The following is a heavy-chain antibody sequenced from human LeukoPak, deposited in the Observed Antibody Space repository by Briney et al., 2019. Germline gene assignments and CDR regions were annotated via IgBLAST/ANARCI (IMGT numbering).Heavy chain of an antibody. Sequence: GGSLRLSCAASGFTFGSYGMHWVRQAPGKGLEWVSRSNSDGSSTVYADSVKGRFTISRDNAKNTLYLQMNSLRAEDTAVYYCARGAGIYYTTGWTGWFDPWGQGTLVTVTS. CDR3: ARGAGIYYTTGWTGWFDP. J-gene: IGHJ5*02. V-gene: IGHV3-74*01. CDR2: SNSDGSST. D-gene: IGHD6-19*01. CDR1: GFTFGSYG.